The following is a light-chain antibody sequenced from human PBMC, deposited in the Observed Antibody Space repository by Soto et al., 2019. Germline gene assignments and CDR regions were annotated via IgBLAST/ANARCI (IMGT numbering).Light chain of an antibody. CDR2: EVS. V-gene: IGLV2-14*01. CDR3: SSYTSSSPPLSV. CDR1: SSDVGGYNY. J-gene: IGLJ1*01. Sequence: QSALTQPASVSGSPGQSITISCTGTSSDVGGYNYVSWYQQHPGKAPKLMIYEVSNRPSGVSNRFSGSKSGNTASLTISGLQAEDEADYYCSSYTSSSPPLSVFGTGTQLTVL.